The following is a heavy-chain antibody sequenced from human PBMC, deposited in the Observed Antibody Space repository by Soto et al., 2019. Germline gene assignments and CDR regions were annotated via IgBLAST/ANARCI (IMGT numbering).Heavy chain of an antibody. J-gene: IGHJ4*02. CDR2: IYYNGNT. D-gene: IGHD6-13*01. V-gene: IGHV4-59*11. CDR3: AGATWYSGY. Sequence: QVQLQESGPGLVKPSETLSLTCSVSGGSISNHYWSWIRQPPGKGLEWIGYIYYNGNTNYNPSLKCRVPRSVDTPRNKIPRKLTPVPGGDPAVYYCAGATWYSGYGGQEPLVPVPS. CDR1: GGSISNHY.